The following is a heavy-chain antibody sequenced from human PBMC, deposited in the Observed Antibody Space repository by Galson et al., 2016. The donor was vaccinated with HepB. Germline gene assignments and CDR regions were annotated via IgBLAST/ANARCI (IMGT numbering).Heavy chain of an antibody. J-gene: IGHJ4*02. CDR2: MWADGVKK. D-gene: IGHD1-1*01. Sequence: FLRLACAASGFTFSSYGMHWVRQAPGKGLEWVAVMWADGVKKYCADSVKGRFTISRDTSKNTVYLQMNSLRAEDTAVYYCARDGDNWNDFDCWGQGTLVTVSS. V-gene: IGHV3-33*01. CDR1: GFTFSSYG. CDR3: ARDGDNWNDFDC.